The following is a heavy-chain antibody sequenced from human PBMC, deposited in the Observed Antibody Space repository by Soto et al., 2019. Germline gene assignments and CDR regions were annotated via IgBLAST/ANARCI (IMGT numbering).Heavy chain of an antibody. CDR3: ATDKGWNGFDY. D-gene: IGHD1-1*01. V-gene: IGHV3-9*01. Sequence: EVQLVESGGGLVQPGRSLRLSCAASGFTFDDYAMHWVRQAPGKGLEWVSGISWNSGSIGYADSVKGRFTISRDNAKNSLYLQMNSLRAEDTALYYCATDKGWNGFDYWGQGTLVTVSS. J-gene: IGHJ4*02. CDR2: ISWNSGSI. CDR1: GFTFDDYA.